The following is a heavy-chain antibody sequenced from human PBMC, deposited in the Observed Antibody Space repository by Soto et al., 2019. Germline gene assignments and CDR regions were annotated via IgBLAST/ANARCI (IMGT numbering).Heavy chain of an antibody. D-gene: IGHD3-22*01. Sequence: SETLSLTCTVFGRSITSYYWRWILQTAGMGLEWIGYIYYSGSTNYNPSLKSRVTISVDTSKDQFSLKLSSVTAADTAVYYCARQLYYYDSSGYPRLYYFDYWGQGTLVTVS. CDR1: GRSITSYY. CDR3: ARQLYYYDSSGYPRLYYFDY. CDR2: IYYSGST. J-gene: IGHJ4*02. V-gene: IGHV4-59*08.